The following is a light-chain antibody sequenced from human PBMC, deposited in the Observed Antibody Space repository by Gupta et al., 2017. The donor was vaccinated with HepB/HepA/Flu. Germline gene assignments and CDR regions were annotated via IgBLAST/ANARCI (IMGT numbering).Light chain of an antibody. CDR3: AAWDSSLSARV. CDR1: SNNVGNQG. Sequence: QAGLTQPPPVSKGLRQAATLTCTWNSNNVGNQGAAWLQQHQGHPPKLLSYRNNNRPSGISERFSASRSGTTASLTITGLQPEDEADYYCAAWDSSLSARVFGGGTKLTVL. V-gene: IGLV10-54*04. CDR2: RNN. J-gene: IGLJ3*02.